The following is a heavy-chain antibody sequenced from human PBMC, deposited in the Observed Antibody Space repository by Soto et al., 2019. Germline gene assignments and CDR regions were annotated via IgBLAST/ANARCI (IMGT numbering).Heavy chain of an antibody. Sequence: QVQLVESGGGVVQPGRSLRLSCAASGFTFSSYGMHWVRQAPGKGLEWVAVISYDGSNKYYADSVKGRFTISRDNSKNTLYLQMNSLRAEDTAVYYCANDPHGSGRDYWGQGTLVTVSS. CDR3: ANDPHGSGRDY. D-gene: IGHD6-19*01. J-gene: IGHJ4*02. V-gene: IGHV3-30*18. CDR1: GFTFSSYG. CDR2: ISYDGSNK.